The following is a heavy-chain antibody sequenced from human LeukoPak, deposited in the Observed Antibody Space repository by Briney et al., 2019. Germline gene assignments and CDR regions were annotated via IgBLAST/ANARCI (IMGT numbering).Heavy chain of an antibody. V-gene: IGHV7-4-1*02. CDR1: GYTFTSYA. D-gene: IGHD6-6*01. J-gene: IGHJ4*02. CDR3: AREFRIAARSDGSVFNY. Sequence: ASVKVSCKASGYTFTSYAMNWVRQAPGQGLEWMGWINTNTGNPTHAQGFTGRFVFSLDTSVSTAYLQISSLKAEDTAVYYCAREFRIAARSDGSVFNYWGQGTLVTVSS. CDR2: INTNTGNP.